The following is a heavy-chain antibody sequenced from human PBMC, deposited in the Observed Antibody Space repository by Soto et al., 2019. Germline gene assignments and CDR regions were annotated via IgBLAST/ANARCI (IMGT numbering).Heavy chain of an antibody. V-gene: IGHV1-18*01. CDR1: GYSFTTYG. CDR2: ISTYNGNA. Sequence: QVQLVQSGPEVKKPGASVRVSCKASGYSFTTYGISWVRQAPGQGLEWMGWISTYNGNADYAQKLQGRVTMTIDTXTXTXXMELRTRRSDHTALYYCARDPGWRGTYYYYYSMDVWGQGTTVTVSS. CDR3: ARDPGWRGTYYYYYSMDV. J-gene: IGHJ6*02. D-gene: IGHD1-26*01.